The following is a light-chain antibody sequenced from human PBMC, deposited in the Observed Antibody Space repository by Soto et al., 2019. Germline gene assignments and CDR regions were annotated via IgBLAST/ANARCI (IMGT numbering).Light chain of an antibody. Sequence: ELVLSQSPATLSVSPGERATLSCRASQSIRKNLAWYQQKPGQAPTLLIYAASTRATGVPARFSGSGSGTEFTLTISSLQSEDFAIYYCQKSHNHMYTFGQGTKLEIK. CDR3: QKSHNHMYT. V-gene: IGKV3-15*01. CDR1: QSIRKN. CDR2: AAS. J-gene: IGKJ2*01.